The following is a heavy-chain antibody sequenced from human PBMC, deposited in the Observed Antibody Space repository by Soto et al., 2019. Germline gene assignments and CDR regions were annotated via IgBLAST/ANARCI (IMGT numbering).Heavy chain of an antibody. CDR2: ISSSGSTI. J-gene: IGHJ6*03. CDR3: ARERFYGSGSYRPDYYYYMDV. CDR1: GFTFSDYY. Sequence: QVQLVESGGGLVKPGGSLRLSCAASGFTFSDYYMSWIRQAPGKGLEWVSYISSSGSTIYYADSVKGRFTISRDNAKNSLYLQMNSLRAEDPAVYYCARERFYGSGSYRPDYYYYMDVWGKGTTVTVSS. V-gene: IGHV3-11*01. D-gene: IGHD3-10*01.